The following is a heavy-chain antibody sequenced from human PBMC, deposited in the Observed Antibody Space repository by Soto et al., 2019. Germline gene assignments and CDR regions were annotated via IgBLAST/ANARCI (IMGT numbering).Heavy chain of an antibody. CDR3: AKGGGVTMVRGVTHYYYYMDV. J-gene: IGHJ6*03. CDR2: ISWNSGSI. Sequence: EVQLVESGGGLVQPGRSLRLSCAASGFTFDDYAMHWVRQAPGKGLEWVSGISWNSGSIGYAYSVKGRFTISRDNAKNSLYLQMNSMRAEDTALYYCAKGGGVTMVRGVTHYYYYMDVWGKGTTVTVSS. D-gene: IGHD3-10*01. CDR1: GFTFDDYA. V-gene: IGHV3-9*01.